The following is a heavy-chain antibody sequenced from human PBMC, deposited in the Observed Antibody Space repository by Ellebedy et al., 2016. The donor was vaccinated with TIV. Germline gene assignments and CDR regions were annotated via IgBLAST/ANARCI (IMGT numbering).Heavy chain of an antibody. CDR3: AHSPPTYYYGSENVKFYY. V-gene: IGHV2-5*02. Sequence: SGPTLVKPTQTLTLTCTFSGFSLSTSGVGVGWIRQPPGKALEWLALIYWDDDKRYSPSLKSRLTITKDTSKNQVVLTMTNMDPVDTATYYCAHSPPTYYYGSENVKFYYWGQGTLVTVSS. CDR1: GFSLSTSGVG. D-gene: IGHD3-10*01. J-gene: IGHJ4*02. CDR2: IYWDDDK.